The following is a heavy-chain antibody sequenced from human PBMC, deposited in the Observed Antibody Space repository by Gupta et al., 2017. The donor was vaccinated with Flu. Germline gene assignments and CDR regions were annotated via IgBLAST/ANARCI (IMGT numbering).Heavy chain of an antibody. J-gene: IGHJ4*02. D-gene: IGHD3-3*01. CDR3: VKEGGRYDFGSGYYGTFDY. Sequence: VQLLESGGGLVQPGVSLRLSCAASGFSLSRYAMNWVREGPGKGLEWVSGISASGARTYYADSLKGRFTISRDNSKNTLTLQGNALRAEDTAIYYCVKEGGRYDFGSGYYGTFDYWGQGSLVTVSA. CDR2: ISASGART. V-gene: IGHV3-23*01. CDR1: GFSLSRYA.